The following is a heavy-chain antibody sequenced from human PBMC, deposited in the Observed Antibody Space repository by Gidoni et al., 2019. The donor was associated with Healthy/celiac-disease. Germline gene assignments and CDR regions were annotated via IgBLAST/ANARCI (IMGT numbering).Heavy chain of an antibody. CDR3: ARDAYCSGGSCYSGDDNWFDP. Sequence: QVQLVESGGGVVQPGRSLRLSCAASGFTFSSYAMHWVRQAPGKGLEWVAVISYDGSNKYYADSVKGRFTISRDNSKNTLYLQMNSLRAEDTAVYYCARDAYCSGGSCYSGDDNWFDPWGQGTLVTVSS. J-gene: IGHJ5*02. V-gene: IGHV3-30-3*01. CDR2: ISYDGSNK. D-gene: IGHD2-15*01. CDR1: GFTFSSYA.